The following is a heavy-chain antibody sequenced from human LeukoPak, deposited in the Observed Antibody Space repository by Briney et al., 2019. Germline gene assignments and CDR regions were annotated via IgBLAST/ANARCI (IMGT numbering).Heavy chain of an antibody. CDR2: LYSGGST. J-gene: IGHJ4*02. Sequence: GSLRLSCATSGFTFSSYAINWVRPAPGEGLEWGSVLYSGGSTYYADSVKGRFTISRDNSKNTLYLQMNSLRAEDTAVYYCARDHRLHSSGSPGFDYWGQGTLVTVSS. D-gene: IGHD3-22*01. CDR3: ARDHRLHSSGSPGFDY. CDR1: GFTFSSYA. V-gene: IGHV3-53*01.